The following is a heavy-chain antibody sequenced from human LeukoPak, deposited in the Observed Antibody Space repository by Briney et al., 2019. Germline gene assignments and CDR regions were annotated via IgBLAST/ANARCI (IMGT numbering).Heavy chain of an antibody. CDR3: ARANIYDFWSGYYPFDS. CDR1: GFTFSSYS. CDR2: ISSSSSYI. V-gene: IGHV3-21*04. J-gene: IGHJ4*02. Sequence: GGSLRLSCAASGFTFSSYSMNWVRQAPGKGLEWVSSISSSSSYIYFADSVKGRFTISRDNAKNSLYLPMNSLRAEDTDVYYCARANIYDFWSGYYPFDSGGEGAPVTASP. D-gene: IGHD3-3*01.